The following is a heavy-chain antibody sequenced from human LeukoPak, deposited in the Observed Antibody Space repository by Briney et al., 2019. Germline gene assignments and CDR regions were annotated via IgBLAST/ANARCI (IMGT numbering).Heavy chain of an antibody. Sequence: PGGSLRLSCAASGFTFSSYGMHWVRQAPGKGLEWVAVISYDGSNKYYADSVKGRFTISRDNSKNTLYLQMNSLRAEDTAVYYCAKDPIFLTDCSGGSCYPSYFDYWGQGTLVTVSS. V-gene: IGHV3-30*18. CDR1: GFTFSSYG. CDR3: AKDPIFLTDCSGGSCYPSYFDY. CDR2: ISYDGSNK. J-gene: IGHJ4*02. D-gene: IGHD2-15*01.